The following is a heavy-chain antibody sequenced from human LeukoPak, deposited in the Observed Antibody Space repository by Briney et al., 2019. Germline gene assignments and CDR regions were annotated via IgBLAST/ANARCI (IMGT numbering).Heavy chain of an antibody. D-gene: IGHD6-13*01. CDR3: AKARIAAAGTGAFDV. Sequence: GEPLGLPCEPLGFPVSIYGLTGFAPPPGRGREGCSAFSATDGSEQCAESVKGRFTISRDNSKNSLYLQMNSLRDEDTALYYCAKARIAAAGTGAFDVWGQGTMVTVSS. J-gene: IGHJ3*01. CDR1: GFPVSIYG. CDR2: FSATDGSE. V-gene: IGHV3-23*01.